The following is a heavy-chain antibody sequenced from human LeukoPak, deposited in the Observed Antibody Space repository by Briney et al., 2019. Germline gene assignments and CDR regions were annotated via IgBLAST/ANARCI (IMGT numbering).Heavy chain of an antibody. D-gene: IGHD3-10*01. CDR3: ARQTFGDLYFDS. J-gene: IGHJ4*02. V-gene: IGHV4-61*02. Sequence: PSQTLSLTCIVSGGSISRGSYYWNWIRQPAGKGLEWMGRIYNSGSTNYNPSLKSRVTISTDMSKNQLSLQLSSVTAADTAVYYCARQTFGDLYFDSWGQGTLVIVSS. CDR2: IYNSGST. CDR1: GGSISRGSYY.